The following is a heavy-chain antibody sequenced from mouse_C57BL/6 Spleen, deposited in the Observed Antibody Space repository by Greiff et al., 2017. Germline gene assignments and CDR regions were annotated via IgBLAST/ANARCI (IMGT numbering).Heavy chain of an antibody. V-gene: IGHV1-54*01. Sequence: QVQLQQSGAELVRPGTSVKVSCKASGYSFTNYLIEWVKQRPGQGLEWIGVINPGSGGTNYNEKFKGKATLTADKSSSTAYMQRSSLPSEDSAVYFCARRITTAMDYWGQGTSVTVSS. D-gene: IGHD1-1*01. CDR2: INPGSGGT. J-gene: IGHJ4*01. CDR1: GYSFTNYL. CDR3: ARRITTAMDY.